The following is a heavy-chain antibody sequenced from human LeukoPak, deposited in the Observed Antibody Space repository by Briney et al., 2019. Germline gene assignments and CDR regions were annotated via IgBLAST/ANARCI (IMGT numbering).Heavy chain of an antibody. CDR3: ERDPTRQLAFDY. Sequence: PSETLSLTCTVSGGSISSYYWSWIRQPPGKGLEWIGYIYYSGSTNYNPSLKSRVTISVDTSKNQFSLKLSSVTAADTAVYYCERDPTRQLAFDYWGQGTLVTVSS. D-gene: IGHD6-13*01. J-gene: IGHJ4*02. V-gene: IGHV4-59*12. CDR1: GGSISSYY. CDR2: IYYSGST.